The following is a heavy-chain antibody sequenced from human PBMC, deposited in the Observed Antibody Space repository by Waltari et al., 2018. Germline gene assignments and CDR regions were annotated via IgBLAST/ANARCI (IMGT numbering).Heavy chain of an antibody. D-gene: IGHD1-26*01. CDR3: ARARGSDYIDY. Sequence: QLQLQESGSGLVKPSQTLSLTCAVSGGSISSGGYSWSWIRQPPGKGLEWIGYIYHSGSTYHNPALKSRVTISGDRSKNQFSLKLSSVTAADTAVYYCARARGSDYIDYWGQGTLVTVSS. CDR1: GGSISSGGYS. J-gene: IGHJ4*02. CDR2: IYHSGST. V-gene: IGHV4-30-2*01.